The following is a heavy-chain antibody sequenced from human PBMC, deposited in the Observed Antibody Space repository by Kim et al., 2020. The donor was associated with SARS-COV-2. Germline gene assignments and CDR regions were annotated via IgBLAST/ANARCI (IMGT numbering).Heavy chain of an antibody. V-gene: IGHV3-66*01. J-gene: IGHJ4*02. CDR1: GFTVSSNY. CDR3: ARDADPFYGDYVGY. D-gene: IGHD4-17*01. CDR2: IYSGGST. Sequence: GGSLRLSCAASGFTVSSNYMSWVRQAPGKGLEWVSVIYSGGSTYYADSVKGRFTISRDNSKNKLYLQMNSLRAEDTAVYYCARDADPFYGDYVGYWGQGTLVTVSS.